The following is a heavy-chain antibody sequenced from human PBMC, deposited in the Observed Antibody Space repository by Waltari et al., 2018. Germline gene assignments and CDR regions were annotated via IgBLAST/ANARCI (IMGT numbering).Heavy chain of an antibody. V-gene: IGHV3-15*01. CDR3: TTGLVGTAAVI. Sequence: EVQLVESGGGLVQPGGSLRLSCAASGFTFNKAWMTWVRKAPGRGLEWVGRIKSKTDGGTTEYAAPVKGRFTISRDDSINTLYLQMNSLKTDDTAVYYCTTGLVGTAAVIWGQGTLVTVSS. J-gene: IGHJ4*02. CDR2: IKSKTDGGTT. D-gene: IGHD6-25*01. CDR1: GFTFNKAW.